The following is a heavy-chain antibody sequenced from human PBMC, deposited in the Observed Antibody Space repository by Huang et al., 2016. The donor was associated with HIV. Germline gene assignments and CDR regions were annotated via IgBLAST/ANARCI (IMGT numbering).Heavy chain of an antibody. V-gene: IGHV4-34*02. CDR2: VNDSGAI. D-gene: IGHD3-3*01. CDR3: ARQWTILEWLLGLDV. Sequence: QMQLQQRGAGLLKPSETLSLTCGVSGGSFTGNYLTWIRQAPGKGLEWIGEVNDSGAINYNPSLNGLVTISLDKSNRELSLNLRSVTAADTAVYYWARQWTILEWLLGLDVWGQGTTVIVSS. CDR1: GGSFTGNY. J-gene: IGHJ6*02.